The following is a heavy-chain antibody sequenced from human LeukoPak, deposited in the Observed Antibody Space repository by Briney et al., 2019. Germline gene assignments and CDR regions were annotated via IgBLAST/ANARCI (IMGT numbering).Heavy chain of an antibody. V-gene: IGHV3-21*04. CDR1: GFTFSSYS. D-gene: IGHD6-19*01. Sequence: GGSLRLSCAASGFTFSSYSMNWVRQAPGKGLEWVSSISSSSSYIYYADSVKGRFTISRDNDKNSLYLQMNSLRAEDTALYYCAKDAGIAVAGTKFDYWGQGTLVTVSS. CDR2: ISSSSSYI. CDR3: AKDAGIAVAGTKFDY. J-gene: IGHJ4*02.